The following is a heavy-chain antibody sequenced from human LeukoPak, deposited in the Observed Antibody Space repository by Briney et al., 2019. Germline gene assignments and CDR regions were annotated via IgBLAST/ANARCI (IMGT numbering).Heavy chain of an antibody. CDR3: VAVTGRPAGGGVYY. CDR1: GFTFSNYA. J-gene: IGHJ4*02. Sequence: PGGFLRLSCAASGFTFSNYAMNWVRQAPGKGLEWVSAVSGGGSGTYYADSVKGRFTISRDNSKNTLYLQMNSLTGEDSAVYYCVAVTGRPAGGGVYYWGQGTLVTVSS. V-gene: IGHV3-23*01. D-gene: IGHD6-19*01. CDR2: VSGGGSGT.